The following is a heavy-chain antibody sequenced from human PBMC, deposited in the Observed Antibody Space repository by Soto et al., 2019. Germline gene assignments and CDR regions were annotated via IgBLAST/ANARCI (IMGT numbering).Heavy chain of an antibody. D-gene: IGHD1-7*01. J-gene: IGHJ6*02. CDR3: TTSLELPLGTDV. Sequence: GASVKVSCKVSGYTLTELSMHWVRQAPGKGLEWMGSFDPEDGETIYTQTFQGRLTLTGDTSTDTAHMELSRPRSEDTAVYYCTTSLELPLGTDVWGQGTTVTV. V-gene: IGHV1-24*01. CDR2: FDPEDGET. CDR1: GYTLTELS.